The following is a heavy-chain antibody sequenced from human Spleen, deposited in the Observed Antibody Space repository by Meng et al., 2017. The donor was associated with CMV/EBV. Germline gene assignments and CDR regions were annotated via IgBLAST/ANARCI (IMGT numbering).Heavy chain of an antibody. CDR3: ARDLVKRSDRWLQLPYWYFDL. D-gene: IGHD5-24*01. Sequence: GESLKISCEASGFTFSRYSMNWVRQAPGKGLQWEWVSSISSDNNYIKYADSVKGRFSILRDNAKNSLYLQMNSLRAEDTGVYYCARDLVKRSDRWLQLPYWYFDLWGRGTLVTVSS. CDR1: GFTFSRYS. CDR2: ISSDNNYI. J-gene: IGHJ2*01. V-gene: IGHV3-21*01.